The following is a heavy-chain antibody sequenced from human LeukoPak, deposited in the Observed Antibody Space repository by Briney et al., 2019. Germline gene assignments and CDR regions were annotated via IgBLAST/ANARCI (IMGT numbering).Heavy chain of an antibody. D-gene: IGHD3-3*01. CDR2: ISGSGGST. Sequence: HSGASLRLSCAASGFTFSSYAMSWVRQAPGEGLEWVSAISGSGGSTYYADSVKGRFTISRDNSKNTLYLQMNSLRAEDTAVYYCARANDFWSGYYTSAFDYWGQGTLVTVSS. V-gene: IGHV3-23*01. CDR1: GFTFSSYA. J-gene: IGHJ4*02. CDR3: ARANDFWSGYYTSAFDY.